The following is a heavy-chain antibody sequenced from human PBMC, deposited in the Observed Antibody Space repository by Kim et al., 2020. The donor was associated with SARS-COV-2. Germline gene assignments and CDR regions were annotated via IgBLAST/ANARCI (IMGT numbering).Heavy chain of an antibody. CDR3: GIDYVGRGGYYFDY. V-gene: IGHV5-51*01. CDR1: GYSFSYYW. J-gene: IGHJ4*02. CDR2: IYPGDSDT. Sequence: GESLKISCTASGYSFSYYWIGWVRQMPGKGLEWMGIIYPGDSDTKYSPSFQGQVTISADKSITTAYLQWNSLKASDTAIYYCGIDYVGRGGYYFDYWGQGTLVTVSS. D-gene: IGHD4-17*01.